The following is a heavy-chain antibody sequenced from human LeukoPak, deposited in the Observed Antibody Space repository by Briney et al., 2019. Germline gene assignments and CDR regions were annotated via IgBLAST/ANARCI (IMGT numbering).Heavy chain of an antibody. CDR1: GFTFSSYS. CDR2: ISSGSNYI. CDR3: ARDADSSSWSMYYCYGMDV. V-gene: IGHV3-21*01. Sequence: PGGSLRLSCAASGFTFSSYSMNWVRQAPGKGLEWVSSISSGSNYIYYADSVKGRFTISRDNAKNSLYLQMNSLRAEDTAVYYCARDADSSSWSMYYCYGMDVWGQGTTVTVSS. D-gene: IGHD6-13*01. J-gene: IGHJ6*02.